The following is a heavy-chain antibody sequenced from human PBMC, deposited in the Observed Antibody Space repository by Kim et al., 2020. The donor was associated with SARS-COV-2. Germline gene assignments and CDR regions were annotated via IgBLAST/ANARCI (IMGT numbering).Heavy chain of an antibody. CDR1: GFTFDDYA. Sequence: GGSLRPSCAASGFTFDDYAMHWVRQAPGKGLEWVSGISWNSGSIGYADSVKGRFTISRDNAKNSLYLQMNSLRAEDTALYYCAKAPIMSRYFDWLLGYYFDYWGQGTLVTVSS. CDR3: AKAPIMSRYFDWLLGYYFDY. D-gene: IGHD3-9*01. J-gene: IGHJ4*02. V-gene: IGHV3-9*01. CDR2: ISWNSGSI.